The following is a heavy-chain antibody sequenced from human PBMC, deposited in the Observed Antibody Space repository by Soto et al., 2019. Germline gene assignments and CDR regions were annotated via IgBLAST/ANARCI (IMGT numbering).Heavy chain of an antibody. CDR1: GFTFSRYA. D-gene: IGHD5-18*01. J-gene: IGHJ3*02. CDR2: ISSSGGTT. CDR3: ARDIYSYGSVGTPDI. V-gene: IGHV3-64*04. Sequence: GESLKISCAASGFTFSRYAMHWVRQAPGKGLEYVSAISSSGGTTYYADSVKDRFTISRDNFRDTLDLQMNNLRTEDTGVYFCARDIYSYGSVGTPDIWGQGTMVTVSS.